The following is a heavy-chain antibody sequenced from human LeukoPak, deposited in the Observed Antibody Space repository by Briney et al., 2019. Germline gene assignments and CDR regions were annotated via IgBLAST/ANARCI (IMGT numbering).Heavy chain of an antibody. CDR2: IYHSAST. CDR1: GDSNSLYY. J-gene: IGHJ5*02. Sequence: TLSLTCSVSGDSNSLYYWSWIRQPPGKGLEWIGFIYHSASTYYNPSLKSRVTISVDRSKNQFSLKLSSVTAADTAVYYCTRVPRIAAAGWGNWFDPWGQGTLVTV. D-gene: IGHD6-13*01. CDR3: TRVPRIAAAGWGNWFDP. V-gene: IGHV4-30-2*01.